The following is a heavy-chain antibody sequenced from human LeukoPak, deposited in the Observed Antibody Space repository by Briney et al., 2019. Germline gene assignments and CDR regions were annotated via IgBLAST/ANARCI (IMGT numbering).Heavy chain of an antibody. CDR1: GFTVSSNY. D-gene: IGHD6-13*01. J-gene: IGHJ1*01. Sequence: GGSLRLSCAASGFTVSSNYMSWVRQAPGKGLEWVSAISGSGGSTYYADSVKGRFTISRDNSKNTLYLQMNSLRAEDTAVYYCAKDVRSGQQLVPGYFQHWGQGTLVTVSS. V-gene: IGHV3-23*01. CDR3: AKDVRSGQQLVPGYFQH. CDR2: ISGSGGST.